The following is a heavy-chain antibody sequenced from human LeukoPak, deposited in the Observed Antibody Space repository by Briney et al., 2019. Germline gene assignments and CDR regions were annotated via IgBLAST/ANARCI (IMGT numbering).Heavy chain of an antibody. D-gene: IGHD3-22*01. Sequence: PSQTLSLTCTVSGGSISSSSYYWSWIRQPPGKGLEWIGYIYYSGSTNYNPSLKSRVTISVDTSKNQFSLKLSSVTAADTAVYYCARHPDSSGYYYFDYWGQGTLVTVSS. CDR1: GGSISSSSYY. CDR2: IYYSGST. J-gene: IGHJ4*02. CDR3: ARHPDSSGYYYFDY. V-gene: IGHV4-61*05.